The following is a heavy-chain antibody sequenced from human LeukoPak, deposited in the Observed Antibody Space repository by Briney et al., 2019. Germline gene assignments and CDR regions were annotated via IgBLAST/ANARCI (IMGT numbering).Heavy chain of an antibody. J-gene: IGHJ1*01. Sequence: GGSLRLSCAASGFTFTNDWMNWVRQAPGKGLEWVAHINPDGRDTYYVDSVKGRFTISRDNAQNSMYLQMNSLRVEDTAVYYCTSWGDTTAEYFQRWGQGTLVTVSS. CDR2: INPDGRDT. D-gene: IGHD2-21*02. V-gene: IGHV3-7*01. CDR1: GFTFTNDW. CDR3: TSWGDTTAEYFQR.